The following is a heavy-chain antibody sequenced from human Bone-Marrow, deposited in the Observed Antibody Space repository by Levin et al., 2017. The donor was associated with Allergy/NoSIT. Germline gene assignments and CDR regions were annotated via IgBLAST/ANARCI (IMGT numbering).Heavy chain of an antibody. CDR1: GFTFDDYA. J-gene: IGHJ6*03. D-gene: IGHD3-3*01. Sequence: GGSLRLSCAASGFTFDDYAMHWVRQAPGKGLEWVSGISWNSGSIGYADSVKGRFTISRDNAKNSLYLQMNSLRAEDTALYYCAKGSSSYYYYYMDVWGKGTTVTVSS. V-gene: IGHV3-9*01. CDR2: ISWNSGSI. CDR3: AKGSSSYYYYYMDV.